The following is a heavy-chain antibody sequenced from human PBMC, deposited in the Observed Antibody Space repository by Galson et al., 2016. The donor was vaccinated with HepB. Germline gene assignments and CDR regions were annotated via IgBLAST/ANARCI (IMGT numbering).Heavy chain of an antibody. Sequence: SLRLSCAASGFTFSNYAMTWVRQAPGKGLEWVSTIPGSGGVTYYADSVKGRFTISRDNSKNTLYLQMNSLRAEDTALYYCVKKPDCSGGTCFDHWGQGTLVTVS. D-gene: IGHD2-15*01. CDR3: VKKPDCSGGTCFDH. CDR1: GFTFSNYA. J-gene: IGHJ5*02. CDR2: IPGSGGVT. V-gene: IGHV3-23*01.